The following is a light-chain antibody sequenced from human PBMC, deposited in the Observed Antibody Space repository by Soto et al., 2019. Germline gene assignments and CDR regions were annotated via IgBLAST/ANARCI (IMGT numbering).Light chain of an antibody. CDR2: EVR. Sequence: QSLLTHPASVSESPRQSITITNTETSSHIGSYDLVSWYQQHADKVPKRIIYEVRKRPSGVSNRFSGSKSGNTASLTISGLQAEDEADYYCCSGSTTFYVFGTGTKVTVL. J-gene: IGLJ1*01. CDR1: SSHIGSYDL. V-gene: IGLV2-23*02. CDR3: CSGSTTFYV.